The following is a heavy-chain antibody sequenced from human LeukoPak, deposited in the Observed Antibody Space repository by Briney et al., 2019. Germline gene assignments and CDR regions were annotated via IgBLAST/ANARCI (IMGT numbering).Heavy chain of an antibody. CDR1: GGSINSYF. V-gene: IGHV4-4*07. CDR3: ASVYYGSGSYCYFDY. D-gene: IGHD3-10*01. Sequence: PSETLSLTCTVSGGSINSYFWTWIRQPAGKGLEWIGRIYTGGSTNYNPSLKSRVTISVDTSKNQFSLKLSSVTAADTAVYYCASVYYGSGSYCYFDYWGQGTLVTVSS. CDR2: IYTGGST. J-gene: IGHJ4*02.